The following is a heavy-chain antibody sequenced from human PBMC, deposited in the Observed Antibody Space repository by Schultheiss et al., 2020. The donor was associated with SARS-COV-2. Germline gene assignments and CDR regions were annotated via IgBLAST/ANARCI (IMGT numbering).Heavy chain of an antibody. CDR3: AKAYNGYTAYD. CDR1: GFTFSSYA. CDR2: ISYDGSNK. V-gene: IGHV3-30*07. J-gene: IGHJ1*01. Sequence: GGSLRLSCAASGFTFSSYAMHWVRQAPGKGLEWVAVISYDGSNKYYADSVKGRFTISRDNSKNTLYVQMNSLRADDTALYYCAKAYNGYTAYDWGQGTLVTVSS. D-gene: IGHD5-12*01.